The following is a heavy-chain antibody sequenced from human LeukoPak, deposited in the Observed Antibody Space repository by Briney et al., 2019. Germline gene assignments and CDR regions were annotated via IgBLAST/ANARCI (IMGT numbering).Heavy chain of an antibody. V-gene: IGHV4-59*01. CDR2: LSKSGNT. Sequence: PSETLSLTCTVSGGSISSYYWSWIRLPPGKGLEWIGYLSKSGNTNYSPSLKSRVTLFGDTSKNQFFLKLSSVTAADTAVYYCARARYVNSFYAFDIWGQGTLVTVSS. J-gene: IGHJ3*02. CDR1: GGSISSYY. CDR3: ARARYVNSFYAFDI. D-gene: IGHD3-9*01.